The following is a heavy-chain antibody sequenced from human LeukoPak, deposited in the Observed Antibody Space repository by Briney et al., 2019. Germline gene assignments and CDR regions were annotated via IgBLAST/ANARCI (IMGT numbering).Heavy chain of an antibody. Sequence: PGGSLRLSCAASAFTLSSYAMSWVRQAPGKGLEWVAGISSSGGSTNYADSAKGRFTISRDNSMNTLYLHMNSLTVEDTAMYYCLNLFSSNFWGQGTQVTVSS. D-gene: IGHD2-2*01. CDR1: AFTLSSYA. J-gene: IGHJ4*02. CDR3: LNLFSSNF. CDR2: ISSSGGST. V-gene: IGHV3-23*01.